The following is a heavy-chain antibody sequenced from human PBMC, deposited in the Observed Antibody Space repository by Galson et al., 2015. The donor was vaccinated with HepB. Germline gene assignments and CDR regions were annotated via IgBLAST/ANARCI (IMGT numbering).Heavy chain of an antibody. V-gene: IGHV1-46*01. CDR1: GYTFTSYY. CDR3: ARGNGYKSLKYNWFDP. J-gene: IGHJ5*02. D-gene: IGHD5-24*01. Sequence: SVKVSCKASGYTFTSYYMHWVRQAPGQGLEWMGIINPSGGSTSYAQKFQGRVTMTRDTSTSTVYMELSSLRSEDTAVYYCARGNGYKSLKYNWFDPWGQGTLVTVSS. CDR2: INPSGGST.